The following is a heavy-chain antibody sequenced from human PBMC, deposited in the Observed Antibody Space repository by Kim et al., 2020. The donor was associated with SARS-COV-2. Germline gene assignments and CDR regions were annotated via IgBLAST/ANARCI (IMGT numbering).Heavy chain of an antibody. D-gene: IGHD3-10*01. CDR2: MYNTENI. V-gene: IGHV4-61*01. Sequence: SETLSLTCTVSGDSVNNPTYYWSWIRQPPGKGLEWIGYMYNTENIKYNPSLKGRVTMSVDTSKNQFSLRLTSVTAVDTAVYYCARNWGYLGSGDPHFDYWGQGTLVTVSS. CDR1: GDSVNNPTYY. J-gene: IGHJ4*02. CDR3: ARNWGYLGSGDPHFDY.